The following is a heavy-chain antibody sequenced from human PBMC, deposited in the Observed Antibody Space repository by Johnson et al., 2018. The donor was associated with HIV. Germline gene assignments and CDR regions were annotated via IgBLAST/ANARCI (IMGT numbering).Heavy chain of an antibody. CDR3: AKDKSNAFDI. CDR2: ISYDGSNK. Sequence: QVQLVESGGGVVQPGGSLRLSCAASEFTFSTYAMHWVRQAPGKGLEWVAVISYDGSNKYYADSVKGRFTISRDNSKNTLYLQMNSLRAEDTAVYYCAKDKSNAFDIWGQGTMVTVSS. J-gene: IGHJ3*02. CDR1: EFTFSTYA. V-gene: IGHV3-30*04.